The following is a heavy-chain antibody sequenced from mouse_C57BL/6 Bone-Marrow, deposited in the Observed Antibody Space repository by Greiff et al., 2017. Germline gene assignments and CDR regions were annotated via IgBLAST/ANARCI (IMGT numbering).Heavy chain of an antibody. Sequence: QSGAELVRPGASVKMSCKASGYAFTSSNMHWVKQTPRQGLEWIGAIYPGNGDTSYNQKFKGKATLTVDKSSSTAYMQLSSLTSEDSAVYFCARGSRVYYYAMDYWGQGTSVTVSS. CDR1: GYAFTSSN. CDR2: IYPGNGDT. J-gene: IGHJ4*01. D-gene: IGHD1-1*01. CDR3: ARGSRVYYYAMDY. V-gene: IGHV1-12*01.